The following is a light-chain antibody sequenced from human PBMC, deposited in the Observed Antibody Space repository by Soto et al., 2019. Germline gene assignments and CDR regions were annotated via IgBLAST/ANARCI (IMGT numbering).Light chain of an antibody. J-gene: IGKJ4*01. V-gene: IGKV3-20*01. Sequence: EIVLTQSPGTLSLSPGERATISCRASQSVSSSFLAWYQQKPGQAPRRLIYGASSRATGIPDRFSGSGSGTEFPLTISTLEPADVAVYYCQQYGSSPLTFVGGTKVEIE. CDR1: QSVSSSF. CDR3: QQYGSSPLT. CDR2: GAS.